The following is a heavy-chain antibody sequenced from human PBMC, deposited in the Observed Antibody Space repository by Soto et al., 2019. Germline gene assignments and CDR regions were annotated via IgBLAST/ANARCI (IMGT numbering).Heavy chain of an antibody. V-gene: IGHV1-18*04. D-gene: IGHD2-2*01. Sequence: QVQLVQSGAEVKKPGASVKVSCKASGYIFTSYGISWVRQAPGQGLEWMGWISSYNGNTKYAQEIQGRVTMTTDTSTRTTYMELRSMRYDDTAGYYCARGPRYCSITTCFSGGTWFDPWGQGNLVTVSS. CDR1: GYIFTSYG. CDR2: ISSYNGNT. J-gene: IGHJ5*02. CDR3: ARGPRYCSITTCFSGGTWFDP.